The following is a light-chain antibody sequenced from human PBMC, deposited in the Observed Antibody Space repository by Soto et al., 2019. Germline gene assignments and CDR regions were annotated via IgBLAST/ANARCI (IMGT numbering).Light chain of an antibody. CDR2: SNA. V-gene: IGLV1-40*01. Sequence: QFVLTQPPSVSGAPGQRVTISCTGSGSNIGTGYDVHWYQQLPGTAPKLLIYSNANRPSGVPDRFSGSKSGTSASLAITGLQAEDEADYYCQSYDSSLSSYVFGTGTKVTVL. J-gene: IGLJ1*01. CDR3: QSYDSSLSSYV. CDR1: GSNIGTGYD.